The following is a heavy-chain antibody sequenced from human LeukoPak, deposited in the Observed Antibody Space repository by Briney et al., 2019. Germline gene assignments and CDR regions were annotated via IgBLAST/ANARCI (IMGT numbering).Heavy chain of an antibody. CDR3: AREGSATARPFVSNDY. D-gene: IGHD6-6*01. J-gene: IGHJ4*02. CDR1: GGSISSYY. Sequence: SETLSLNCTVSGGSISSYYWSWIRQPAGKGLEWIGRIHTSGSTDYNPSFKSRVTMSVDTSKNQFSLKVRSVTAADTAVYYCAREGSATARPFVSNDYWGQGTLVTVSS. V-gene: IGHV4-4*07. CDR2: IHTSGST.